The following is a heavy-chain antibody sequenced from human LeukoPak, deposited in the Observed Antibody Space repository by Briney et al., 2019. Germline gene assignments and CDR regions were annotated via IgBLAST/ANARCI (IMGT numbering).Heavy chain of an antibody. CDR1: GVSISNYY. CDR2: IYYDGST. V-gene: IGHV4-59*01. CDR3: ARGGASSKFFDA. D-gene: IGHD6-6*01. Sequence: PSETLSPTCSVSGVSISNYYWSWIRQPPGKGLEWIAFIYYDGSTNYNPSLKSRATISVDTSKNQYSLNLSSVTPADTAVYYCARGGASSKFFDAWGQGTLVTVSS. J-gene: IGHJ4*02.